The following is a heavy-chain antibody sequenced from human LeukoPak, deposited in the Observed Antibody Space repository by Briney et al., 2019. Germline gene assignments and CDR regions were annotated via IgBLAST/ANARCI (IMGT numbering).Heavy chain of an antibody. D-gene: IGHD5-18*01. CDR1: GFTFSSYA. CDR2: ISYDGSNK. J-gene: IGHJ4*02. CDR3: AKEGYSYGSLYYFDY. V-gene: IGHV3-30-3*01. Sequence: GGSLRLSCAASGFTFSSYAMHWVRQAPGKGLEWVAVISYDGSNKYYADSVKGRFTISRDNSKNTLYLQMNSLRAEDTAVYYCAKEGYSYGSLYYFDYWGQGTLVTVSS.